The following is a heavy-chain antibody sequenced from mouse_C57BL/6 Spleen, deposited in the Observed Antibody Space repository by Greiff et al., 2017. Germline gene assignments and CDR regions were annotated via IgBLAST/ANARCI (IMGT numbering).Heavy chain of an antibody. CDR1: GYTFTDYY. V-gene: IGHV1-26*01. Sequence: EVQLQQSGPELVKPGASVKISCKASGYTFTDYYMNWVKQSHGKSLEWIGDINPNNGGTNYNQKFKGKATFTVDKSSSTAYMELRILTSEDSAVYYCARFPYGSSNDYAMDYWGQGTSVTVSS. CDR2: INPNNGGT. D-gene: IGHD1-1*01. J-gene: IGHJ4*01. CDR3: ARFPYGSSNDYAMDY.